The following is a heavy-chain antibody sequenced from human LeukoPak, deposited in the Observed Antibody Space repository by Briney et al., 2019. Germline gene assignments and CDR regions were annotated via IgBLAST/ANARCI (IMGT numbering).Heavy chain of an antibody. V-gene: IGHV3-21*01. Sequence: GGSLRLSCAASGFTFSSYSMNWVRQAPGKGLEWDSSISSSSSYIYYADSVKGRFTISRDNAKNSLYLQMNSLRAEDTAVYYCARAWSGSSWSRYYYYYMDVWGKGTTVTISS. J-gene: IGHJ6*03. CDR3: ARAWSGSSWSRYYYYYMDV. CDR2: ISSSSSYI. D-gene: IGHD6-13*01. CDR1: GFTFSSYS.